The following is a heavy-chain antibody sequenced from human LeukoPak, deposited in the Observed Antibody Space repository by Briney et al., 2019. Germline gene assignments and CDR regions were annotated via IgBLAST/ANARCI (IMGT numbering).Heavy chain of an antibody. CDR2: INPNSGGT. Sequence: ASVKVSCKASGYTFTDFYMHWVRQAPGQGLEWMGWINPNSGGTNYAQKFQGRVTMTRDTSISTAYMEVSRLRYDDTDVYYCARDMRWLGSHWGQGTLVTVSS. D-gene: IGHD5-24*01. CDR3: ARDMRWLGSH. J-gene: IGHJ4*02. CDR1: GYTFTDFY. V-gene: IGHV1-2*02.